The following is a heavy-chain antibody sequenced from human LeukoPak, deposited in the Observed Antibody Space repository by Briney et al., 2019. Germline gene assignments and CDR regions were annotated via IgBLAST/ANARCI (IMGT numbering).Heavy chain of an antibody. Sequence: EASVKVSCKASGNPFPSYGLSWVRQAPGQGLERMGWLSTYNGNTNFAQKFQDRVIMTSDTSTTTAYMELRSLRSDDTAVYYCARVTWFGEARNIRGYYFDSWGQGTLVTVSS. V-gene: IGHV1-18*04. J-gene: IGHJ4*02. CDR1: GNPFPSYG. CDR3: ARVTWFGEARNIRGYYFDS. CDR2: LSTYNGNT. D-gene: IGHD3-10*01.